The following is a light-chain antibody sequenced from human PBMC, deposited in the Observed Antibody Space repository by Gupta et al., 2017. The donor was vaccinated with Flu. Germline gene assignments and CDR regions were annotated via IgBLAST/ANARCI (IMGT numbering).Light chain of an antibody. CDR1: QGISSY. V-gene: IGKV1-37*01. CDR3: QQTDNDPPLT. CDR2: SAS. J-gene: IGKJ4*01. Sequence: DIQLTQSPSSLSASVGDRVTITCRVSQGISSYLNWYRQKPGKVPKLLIYSASNWQSGVTSRFSGSGYGKDLTLTISSRQPEDVASYYGQQTDNDPPLTFGRGTKVDIK.